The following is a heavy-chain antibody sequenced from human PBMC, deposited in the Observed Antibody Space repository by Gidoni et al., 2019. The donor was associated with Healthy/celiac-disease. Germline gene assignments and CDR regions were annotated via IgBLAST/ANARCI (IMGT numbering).Heavy chain of an antibody. CDR1: AFPFSCYA. D-gene: IGHD1-26*01. J-gene: IGHJ3*02. CDR3: AKDRWELRVDAFDI. V-gene: IGHV3-23*01. Sequence: EVQLLESGGGLVQPGGSLRLSCAASAFPFSCYAMSGVRQAPGKGLEWVSAISGSGGSTYYADSVKGRFTISRDNSKNTLYLQMNSLRAEDTAVYYCAKDRWELRVDAFDIWGQGTMVTVSS. CDR2: ISGSGGST.